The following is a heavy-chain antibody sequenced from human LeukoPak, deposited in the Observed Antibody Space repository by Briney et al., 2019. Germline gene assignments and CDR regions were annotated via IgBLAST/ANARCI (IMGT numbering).Heavy chain of an antibody. Sequence: SETLSLTCAVYGGSFRGYYWSWIRQPPGNGLERIGEINHSGSTNYNPSLKSRVTISVDTSKRQFSLKLNSMTAADTAVYYCARGAQTYYDKAPVDYWGQGTLVTVSS. D-gene: IGHD3-22*01. CDR2: INHSGST. J-gene: IGHJ4*02. CDR1: GGSFRGYY. CDR3: ARGAQTYYDKAPVDY. V-gene: IGHV4-34*01.